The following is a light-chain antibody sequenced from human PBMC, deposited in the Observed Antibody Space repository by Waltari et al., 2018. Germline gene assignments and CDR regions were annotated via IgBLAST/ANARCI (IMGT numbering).Light chain of an antibody. CDR2: DVS. Sequence: QSALTQPASVSGSPGQSITISCTGTSSDVGGYNYVSWYQQHPGKAPKLMIYDVSKRPSGVSKRFSGSKSGNTASLTISGLQAEDEADYYCCSYAGSPWVFGGGTKLTVL. CDR3: CSYAGSPWV. J-gene: IGLJ3*02. V-gene: IGLV2-23*02. CDR1: SSDVGGYNY.